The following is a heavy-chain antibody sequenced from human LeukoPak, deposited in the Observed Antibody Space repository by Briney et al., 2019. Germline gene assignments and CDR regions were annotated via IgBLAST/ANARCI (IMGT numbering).Heavy chain of an antibody. Sequence: QPGGSQRLSCAASGFTFSSYGMHWVRQAPGKGLEWVAVISYDGSNKYYADSVKGRFTISRDNSKNTLYLQMNSLRAEDTAVYYCAKAYSGSYDYWGQGTLATVSS. CDR2: ISYDGSNK. D-gene: IGHD1-26*01. CDR1: GFTFSSYG. J-gene: IGHJ4*02. V-gene: IGHV3-30*18. CDR3: AKAYSGSYDY.